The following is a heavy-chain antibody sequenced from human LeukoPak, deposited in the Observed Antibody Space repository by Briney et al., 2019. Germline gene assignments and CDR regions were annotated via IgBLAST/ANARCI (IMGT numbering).Heavy chain of an antibody. J-gene: IGHJ6*03. CDR2: IIPTFGTA. Sequence: GASVKVSCKASGGTFSSYAISWVRQAPGQGLEWMGGIIPTFGTANYAQKFQGRVTITTDESTSTAYMELSSLRSEDTAVYYCARDRPSIYYDFWSGYMDVWGKGTTVTVSS. V-gene: IGHV1-69*05. D-gene: IGHD3-3*01. CDR1: GGTFSSYA. CDR3: ARDRPSIYYDFWSGYMDV.